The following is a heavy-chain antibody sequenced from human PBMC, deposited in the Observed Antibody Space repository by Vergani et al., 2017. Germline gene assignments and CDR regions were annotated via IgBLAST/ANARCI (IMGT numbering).Heavy chain of an antibody. D-gene: IGHD6-13*01. Sequence: QVQLVQSGAEVKKPGASVKVSCKASGYTFTGYYMHWVRQAPGQGLEWMGWINPNSGGTNYAQKFQGRVTMTRDTSISTAYMELSRPRSDDTAVYYCASAYSSSWYGSGDDYWGQGTLVTVSS. CDR2: INPNSGGT. CDR1: GYTFTGYY. CDR3: ASAYSSSWYGSGDDY. V-gene: IGHV1-2*02. J-gene: IGHJ4*02.